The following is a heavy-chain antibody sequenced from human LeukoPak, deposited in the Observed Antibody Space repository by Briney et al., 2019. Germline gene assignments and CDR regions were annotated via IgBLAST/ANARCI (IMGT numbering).Heavy chain of an antibody. D-gene: IGHD3-3*01. J-gene: IGHJ4*02. CDR1: GGSISSYY. Sequence: SETLSLTCTVSGGSISSYYWSWIRQPPGKGLEWIGYISYSRSTDYNPSLKSRVTISVDTSKNHFSLKLSSVTAADTAVYYCASGQYYDLWSGYYVDWGQGTLVTVSA. V-gene: IGHV4-59*12. CDR3: ASGQYYDLWSGYYVD. CDR2: ISYSRST.